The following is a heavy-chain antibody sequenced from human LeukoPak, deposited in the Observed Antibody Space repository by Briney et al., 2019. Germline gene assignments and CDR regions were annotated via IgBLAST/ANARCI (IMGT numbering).Heavy chain of an antibody. Sequence: GGSLRLSCAASGITFTSAWMGWVRQAPGKGLEWVARIKRRNDVGTRDYAAPVRGRFTISKDDSKSTSYLKKTNLKIEDTAVYYCTTDGGITIRPLFDFWGQGTLVTVSS. CDR1: GITFTSAW. J-gene: IGHJ4*02. D-gene: IGHD1-14*01. CDR2: IKRRNDVGTR. CDR3: TTDGGITIRPLFDF. V-gene: IGHV3-15*01.